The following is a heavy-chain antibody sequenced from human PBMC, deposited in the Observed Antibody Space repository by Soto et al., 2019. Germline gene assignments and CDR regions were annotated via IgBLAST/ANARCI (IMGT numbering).Heavy chain of an antibody. Sequence: SETLSLTCTVSGYSIRNGYYWGWIRQPPGKGLEWIGTIYHSGSTYYNPSHKSRVTISVDASENHFSLKLSSVTAADTAVYYCARVGPYCGGDCYSPPPWGQGTLVTVSS. CDR1: GYSIRNGYY. D-gene: IGHD2-21*02. CDR2: IYHSGST. V-gene: IGHV4-38-2*02. J-gene: IGHJ5*02. CDR3: ARVGPYCGGDCYSPPP.